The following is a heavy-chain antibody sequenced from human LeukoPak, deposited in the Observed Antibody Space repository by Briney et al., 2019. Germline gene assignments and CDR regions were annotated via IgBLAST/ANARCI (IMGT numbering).Heavy chain of an antibody. Sequence: GESLKISCAASGFTVSTNYMSWVRQAPGKGLEWVSLIYADGTTYYADSVKGRFTISRDKSKNTLHLQMNGLRADDTAVYYCARAALGIGDYWGQGTLVTVSS. CDR1: GFTVSTNY. J-gene: IGHJ4*02. CDR3: ARAALGIGDY. CDR2: IYADGTT. V-gene: IGHV3-66*01. D-gene: IGHD7-27*01.